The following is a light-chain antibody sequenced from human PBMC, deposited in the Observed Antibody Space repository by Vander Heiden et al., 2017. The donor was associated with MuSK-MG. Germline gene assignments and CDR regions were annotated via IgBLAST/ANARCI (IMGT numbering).Light chain of an antibody. CDR3: QEWNSSTVV. V-gene: IGLV3-1*01. CDR1: ILADQF. J-gene: IGLJ2*01. Sequence: SHELTQPPSVSVSPGQTASITCSGDILADQFAWYQQKPGQSLVVYSYQNINRPSGIPECVSGSNSGTTVTLTISGTQAVDESYYYSQEWNSSTVVFGGGTKLTVL. CDR2: QNI.